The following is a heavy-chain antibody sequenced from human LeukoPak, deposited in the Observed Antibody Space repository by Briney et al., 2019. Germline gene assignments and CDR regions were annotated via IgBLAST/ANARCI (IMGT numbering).Heavy chain of an antibody. V-gene: IGHV4-59*01. J-gene: IGHJ3*02. Sequence: SETLSLTCSVSGGSISSDHWNWIRQTPGKGLEWIGRIYYSGRTYYNPSLKSRVTISVDMSKSQFSLRLTSVTAADTAVYYCARKNDFEIWGQGTLVTVSS. CDR1: GGSISSDH. CDR3: ARKNDFEI. D-gene: IGHD2/OR15-2a*01. CDR2: IYYSGRT.